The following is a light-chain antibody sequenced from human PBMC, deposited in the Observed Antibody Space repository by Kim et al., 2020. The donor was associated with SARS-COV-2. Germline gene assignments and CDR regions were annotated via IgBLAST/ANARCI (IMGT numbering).Light chain of an antibody. CDR1: QSIAINY. J-gene: IGKJ2*01. V-gene: IGKV3-20*01. Sequence: EVVLTQSPGTLSLSPGERATLSCRASQSIAINYLAWYQQKPGQAPRLLIYGTSDRATGIPDRFSGSGSGTDFTLTISRLEPEDFAVYYCQHYSSSSSTFGQGTKLEI. CDR3: QHYSSSSST. CDR2: GTS.